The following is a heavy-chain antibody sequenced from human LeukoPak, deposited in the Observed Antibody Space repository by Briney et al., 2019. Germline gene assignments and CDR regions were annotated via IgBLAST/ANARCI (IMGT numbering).Heavy chain of an antibody. CDR3: ATAARDYYYYMDV. J-gene: IGHJ6*03. CDR2: MSYDGSNK. V-gene: IGHV3-30*01. CDR1: GFTFSSYA. D-gene: IGHD6-13*01. Sequence: PGGSLRLSCAASGFTFSSYAMHWVRQAPGKGLEWVAVMSYDGSNKYYADSVKGRFTISRDISKNTLYLQMNSLRAEDTAVYYCATAARDYYYYMDVWGKGTTVTVYS.